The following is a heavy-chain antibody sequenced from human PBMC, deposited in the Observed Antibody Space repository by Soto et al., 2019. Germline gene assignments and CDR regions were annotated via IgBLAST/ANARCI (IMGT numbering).Heavy chain of an antibody. D-gene: IGHD1-1*01. CDR2: ISSSSTI. V-gene: IGHV3-48*02. CDR1: GFTFSSYS. J-gene: IGHJ2*01. CDR3: ARRGPQLETTYWYFDL. Sequence: GGSLRLSCAASGFTFSSYSMNWVRQAPGKGLEWVSYISSSSTIYYADSVKGRFTISRDNAKNSLYLQMNSLRDEDTAVYYCARRGPQLETTYWYFDLWGRGTLVTVSS.